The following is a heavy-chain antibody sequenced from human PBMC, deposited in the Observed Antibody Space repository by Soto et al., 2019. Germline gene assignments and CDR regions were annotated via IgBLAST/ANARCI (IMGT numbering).Heavy chain of an antibody. Sequence: GGSLRLSCAASGFTFSSYGMHWVRQAPGKGLEWVAVISYDGSNKYYADSVKGRFTISRDNSKNTLYLQMNSLRAEDTAVYYCAKEVFYGSDPGYYYGMDVWGQGTTVTVSS. CDR3: AKEVFYGSDPGYYYGMDV. J-gene: IGHJ6*02. CDR2: ISYDGSNK. CDR1: GFTFSSYG. V-gene: IGHV3-30*18. D-gene: IGHD3-10*01.